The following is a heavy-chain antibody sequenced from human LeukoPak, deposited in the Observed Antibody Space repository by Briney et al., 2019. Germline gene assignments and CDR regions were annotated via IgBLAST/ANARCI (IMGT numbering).Heavy chain of an antibody. CDR3: ARDHALWSNCFDY. V-gene: IGHV1-18*01. CDR2: MSGRNGNT. Sequence: ASVQVSFKASGYSFTDYGITWVRQAPGQGLEWMEWMSGRNGNTNYSQRLQGRVTMTTDTTTSTAYMELRSLTSDDTAVYYCARDHALWSNCFDYWGQGTLVTVSS. D-gene: IGHD2/OR15-2a*01. J-gene: IGHJ4*02. CDR1: GYSFTDYG.